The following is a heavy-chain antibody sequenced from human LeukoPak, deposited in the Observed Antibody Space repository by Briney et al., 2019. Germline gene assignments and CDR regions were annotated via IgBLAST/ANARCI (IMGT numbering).Heavy chain of an antibody. CDR2: INPNSGGT. V-gene: IGHV1-2*06. D-gene: IGHD3-10*01. CDR1: GYTFTGYY. J-gene: IGHJ4*02. CDR3: ARARTVLLWFGDLPGY. Sequence: ASVKVSCKASGYTFTGYYMHWVRQAPGQGLEWMGRINPNSGGTNYAQKLQGRVTMTRDTSISTAYMELSRLRSDDTAVYYCARARTVLLWFGDLPGYWGQGTLVTVSS.